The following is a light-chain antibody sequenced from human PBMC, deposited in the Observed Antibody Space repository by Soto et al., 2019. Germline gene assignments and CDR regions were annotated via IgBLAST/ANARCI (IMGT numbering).Light chain of an antibody. CDR1: QSISTY. V-gene: IGKV1-39*01. J-gene: IGKJ1*01. CDR3: QQSYRTPWT. Sequence: EIQKIQTPASRSRAKLCGVTIPLRASQSISTYLNWYQQKPGKAPKLLIYAASTLQSGVPSRFSGRGSGTEYKLTIRSPPPADFATYCCQQSYRTPWTLGQGTKVDIK. CDR2: AAS.